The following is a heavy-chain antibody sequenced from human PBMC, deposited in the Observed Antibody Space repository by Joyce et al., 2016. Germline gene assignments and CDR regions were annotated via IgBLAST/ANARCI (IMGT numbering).Heavy chain of an antibody. Sequence: QVQVQESGPGLVKPSETLSLTCTVSGGSVSSYYWSWIRQTAEKGLEFIGRFHASATTYYNPARKGRVTMSIDTSKNQFSLRLTSVTAADTAVYYCARGMPRNAFDVWGQGTMVTVSS. J-gene: IGHJ3*01. D-gene: IGHD2-2*01. CDR2: FHASATT. CDR3: ARGMPRNAFDV. CDR1: GGSVSSYY. V-gene: IGHV4-4*07.